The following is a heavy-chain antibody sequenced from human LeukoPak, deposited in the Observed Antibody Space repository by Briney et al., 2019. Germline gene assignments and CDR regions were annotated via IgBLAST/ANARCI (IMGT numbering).Heavy chain of an antibody. J-gene: IGHJ4*02. V-gene: IGHV3-33*06. CDR1: GFTFSSYG. D-gene: IGHD4-17*01. CDR2: IWYDGSNK. Sequence: GGSLRLSCAASGFTFSSYGMHWVRQAPGKGLEWVAVIWYDGSNKYYADSVKGRFTISRDNSKNTLYLQMNRLRAEDTVVNYCTKDADYGDYYFDYWRQGTLVTVST. CDR3: TKDADYGDYYFDY.